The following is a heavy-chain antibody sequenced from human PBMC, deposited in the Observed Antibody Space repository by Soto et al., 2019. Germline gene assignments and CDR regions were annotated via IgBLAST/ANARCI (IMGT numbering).Heavy chain of an antibody. V-gene: IGHV4-30-2*01. CDR3: ARSDGRY. J-gene: IGHJ4*02. CDR2: IYHSGST. Sequence: PSETLSLTCDVSGDTISTGGYTWAWIRQPPGKGLEWIGYIYHSGSTYYNPSLKSRVTISVDRSKNQFSLKLSSVTAADTAVYYCARSDGRYWGQGTLVTVSS. CDR1: GDTISTGGYT.